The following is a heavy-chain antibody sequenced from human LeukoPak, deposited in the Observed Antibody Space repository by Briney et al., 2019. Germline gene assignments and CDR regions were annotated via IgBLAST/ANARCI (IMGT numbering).Heavy chain of an antibody. V-gene: IGHV4-34*01. CDR3: ARSGAYDSSGYSVLPIDY. J-gene: IGHJ4*02. D-gene: IGHD3-22*01. Sequence: SETLSLTCAVYGGSFSGYHWSWIRQPPGKGLEWIGEINHSGSTNYNPSLKSRVTISVDTSKNQFSLKLSSVTAADTAVYYCARSGAYDSSGYSVLPIDYWGQGTLVTVSS. CDR1: GGSFSGYH. CDR2: INHSGST.